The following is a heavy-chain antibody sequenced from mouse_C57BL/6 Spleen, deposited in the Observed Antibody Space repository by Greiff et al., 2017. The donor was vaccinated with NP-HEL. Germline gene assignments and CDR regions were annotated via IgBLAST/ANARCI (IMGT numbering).Heavy chain of an antibody. Sequence: VQLQQSGPELVKPGASVKISCKASGYTFTDYYMNWVKQSHGKSLEWIGDINPNNGGTSYNQKFKGKATLTVDKSSSTAYMELRSLTSEDSAVYYCARSSPRWLDYAMDYWGQGTSVTVSS. CDR1: GYTFTDYY. D-gene: IGHD2-3*01. J-gene: IGHJ4*01. CDR3: ARSSPRWLDYAMDY. CDR2: INPNNGGT. V-gene: IGHV1-26*01.